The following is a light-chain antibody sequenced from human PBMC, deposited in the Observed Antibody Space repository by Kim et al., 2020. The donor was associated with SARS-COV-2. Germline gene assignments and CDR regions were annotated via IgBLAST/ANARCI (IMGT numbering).Light chain of an antibody. CDR1: NSGSKS. V-gene: IGLV3-21*04. J-gene: IGLJ3*02. CDR3: QVWDSSSDHWV. Sequence: APGRTARITCGGSNSGSKSVHWYQQKPGQAPVLVIYYDSDRPSGIPERFSGSNSGNTATLTISRVEAGDEADYYCQVWDSSSDHWVFGGGTKLTVL. CDR2: YDS.